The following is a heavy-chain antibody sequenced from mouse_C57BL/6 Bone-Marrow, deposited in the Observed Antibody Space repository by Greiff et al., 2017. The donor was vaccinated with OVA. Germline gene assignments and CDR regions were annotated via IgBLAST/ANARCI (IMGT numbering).Heavy chain of an antibody. CDR3: AKTGFITTVVATRDWYFDV. Sequence: QVQLQQSGPGLVQPSQSLSITCTVSGFSLTSYGVHWVRQPPGKGLEWLGVIWRGGSTDYNAAFISSLSISKDHSTGHVFFKMNSLQADDAAIYYCAKTGFITTVVATRDWYFDVWGTGTTVTVSS. J-gene: IGHJ1*03. CDR1: GFSLTSYG. V-gene: IGHV2-4*01. CDR2: IWRGGST. D-gene: IGHD1-1*01.